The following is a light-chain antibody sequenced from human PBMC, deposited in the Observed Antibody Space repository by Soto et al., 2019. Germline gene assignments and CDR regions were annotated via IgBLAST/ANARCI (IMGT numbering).Light chain of an antibody. CDR1: QSVSSY. CDR2: DAP. J-gene: IGKJ5*01. V-gene: IGKV3-11*01. Sequence: EIVLTQSPATLSLSPGERATLSCRASQSVSSYLAWYQQKPGQAPRLLIYDAPNRATGIPARFSGSGSGTDFTLTISSLEPEVFAVYYWQQRRNWPITFGQGTRLQMK. CDR3: QQRRNWPIT.